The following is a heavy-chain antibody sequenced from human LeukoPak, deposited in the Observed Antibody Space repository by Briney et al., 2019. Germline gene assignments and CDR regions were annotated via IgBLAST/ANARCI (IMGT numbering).Heavy chain of an antibody. D-gene: IGHD3-3*01. CDR3: AKLRFLEWPYWYFDL. J-gene: IGHJ2*01. CDR1: GFTFRSYA. V-gene: IGHV3-23*01. CDR2: ISSSGATT. Sequence: GGSLRLSCAASGFTFRSYAMSWVRQGPGKGLEWVSAISSSGATTYYADSVKGRFTISRDNSKNTLYLQMNSLRAEDTAVYYCAKLRFLEWPYWYFDLWGRGTLVTVSS.